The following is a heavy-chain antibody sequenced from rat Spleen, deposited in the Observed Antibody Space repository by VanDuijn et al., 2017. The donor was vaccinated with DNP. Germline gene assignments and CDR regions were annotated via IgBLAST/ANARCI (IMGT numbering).Heavy chain of an antibody. D-gene: IGHD1-6*01. CDR1: GYSITRNY. Sequence: EVQLQESGPGLVKPAQSLSLTCSVTGYSITRNYWAWIRKFPGNKMEWIGYISYSGSTGYNPSLKSRISITRDTSKNQFFLQLNSVTTEDTATYYCARGVYATYYYRNWYFDFWGPGIMVTVSS. V-gene: IGHV3-1*01. J-gene: IGHJ1*01. CDR2: ISYSGST. CDR3: ARGVYATYYYRNWYFDF.